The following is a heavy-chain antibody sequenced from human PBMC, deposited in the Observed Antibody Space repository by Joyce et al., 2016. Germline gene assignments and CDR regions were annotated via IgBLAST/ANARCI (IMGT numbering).Heavy chain of an antibody. CDR1: GFTFTRDA. CDR2: ISGISGNT. Sequence: EVQLLESGGNLVQPGGSLRLSCTASGFTFTRDAMTWVRQAPGKGLEWVSSISGISGNTYYGTPVKGRFTISRDDSKKTLYLQMDSLRADDTAIYYCAKGGGVYSSGWYYYDNWGQGTLVTVHS. J-gene: IGHJ4*02. V-gene: IGHV3-23*01. CDR3: AKGGGVYSSGWYYYDN. D-gene: IGHD6-19*01.